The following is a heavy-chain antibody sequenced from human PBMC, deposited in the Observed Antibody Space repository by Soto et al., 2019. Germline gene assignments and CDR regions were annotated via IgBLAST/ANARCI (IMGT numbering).Heavy chain of an antibody. D-gene: IGHD3-22*01. CDR2: IRSKAYDGTT. J-gene: IGHJ4*02. V-gene: IGHV3-49*05. Sequence: EVQLVESGGGLVKAGRSLRLSCTASGFTFGFGDYAMSWFRQAPGKGLEWVGFIRSKAYDGTTEYAASVKGRFTISRDDSKSIAYLQMNSLKTEDTAVYYCSRPLNYYDSSGLAGYWGQGTLVTVSS. CDR3: SRPLNYYDSSGLAGY. CDR1: GFTFGFGDYA.